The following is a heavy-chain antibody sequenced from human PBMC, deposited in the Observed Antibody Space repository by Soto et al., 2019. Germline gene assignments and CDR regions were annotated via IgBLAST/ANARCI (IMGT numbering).Heavy chain of an antibody. V-gene: IGHV3-33*01. J-gene: IGHJ5*02. CDR3: ARDKGVTCLDT. CDR2: IWSEGSKE. CDR1: GLPFSASG. Sequence: QAQLVESGGGVVQPGRSLRLSCAASGLPFSASGMHWVRQAPGKGLEWVAMIWSEGSKEYYADSVKGRFTITRDNSKNMIFLQMDSLRAEATAVYYCARDKGVTCLDTWGQGNMVTVSS. D-gene: IGHD3-16*01.